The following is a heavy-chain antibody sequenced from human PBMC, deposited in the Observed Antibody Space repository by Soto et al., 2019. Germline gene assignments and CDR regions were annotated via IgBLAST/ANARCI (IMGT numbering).Heavy chain of an antibody. D-gene: IGHD2-2*02. CDR2: IIPIFGTA. CDR3: ARIWRQLLYFSGGMDV. CDR1: GGTFSSYA. Sequence: SVKVSCKTSGGTFSSYAISWVRQAPEKGLEWMGGIIPIFGTANYAQKFQGRVTITADESTSTAYMELSSLRSEDTAVYYCARIWRQLLYFSGGMDVLGQGTTVTVSS. V-gene: IGHV1-69*13. J-gene: IGHJ6*02.